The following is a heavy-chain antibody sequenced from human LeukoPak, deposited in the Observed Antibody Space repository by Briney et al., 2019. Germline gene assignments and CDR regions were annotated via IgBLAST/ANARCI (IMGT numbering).Heavy chain of an antibody. CDR2: INHSGST. CDR3: ASNTIFGVAGIDY. CDR1: GGSFSGYY. D-gene: IGHD3-3*01. V-gene: IGHV4-34*01. J-gene: IGHJ4*02. Sequence: SETLSLTCAVYGGSFSGYYRSWIRQPPGKGLEWIGEINHSGSTNYNPSLKSRVTISVDTSKNQFSLKLSSVTAADTAVYYCASNTIFGVAGIDYWGQGTLVTVSS.